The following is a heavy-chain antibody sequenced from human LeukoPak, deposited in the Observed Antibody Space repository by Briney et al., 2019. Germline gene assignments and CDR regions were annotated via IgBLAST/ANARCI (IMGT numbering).Heavy chain of an antibody. CDR3: ARSYPFDY. CDR2: ISTDGSST. D-gene: IGHD1-26*01. V-gene: IGHV3-74*01. CDR1: GFTFISYW. J-gene: IGHJ4*02. Sequence: PGGSLRLSCAASGFTFISYWVDGVRQAPGKGLVWFSRISTDGSSTNYADSVKGRFTISTDNAKNTLYLQMNSLRAEDTDVYYCARSYPFDYWVQGSLVTVSS.